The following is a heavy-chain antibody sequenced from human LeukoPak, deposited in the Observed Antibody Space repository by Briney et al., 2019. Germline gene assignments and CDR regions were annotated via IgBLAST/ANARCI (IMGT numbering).Heavy chain of an antibody. CDR2: IRYDGSNK. D-gene: IGHD4-17*01. CDR3: AKEIYGDSTGGRFQH. Sequence: GGSLRLSCAASGFTFSSYGMHWVRQAPGKGLEWVAFIRYDGSNKYYADSVKGRFTISRDNSKNTLYLQMSSLRAEDTAVYYCAKEIYGDSTGGRFQHWGQGTLVTVSS. V-gene: IGHV3-30*02. CDR1: GFTFSSYG. J-gene: IGHJ1*01.